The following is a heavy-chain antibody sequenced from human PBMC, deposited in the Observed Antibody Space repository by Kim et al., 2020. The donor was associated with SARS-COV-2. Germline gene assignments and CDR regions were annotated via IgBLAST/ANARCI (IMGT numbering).Heavy chain of an antibody. D-gene: IGHD6-19*01. Sequence: SETLSLTCAVYGGSFSGYYWSWIRQPPGKGLEWIGEINHSGSTNYNPSLKSRVTISVDTSKNQFSLKLSSVTAADTAVYYCARGRDSSGWAPVFDYWGQGTLVTVSS. CDR1: GGSFSGYY. V-gene: IGHV4-34*01. J-gene: IGHJ4*02. CDR2: INHSGST. CDR3: ARGRDSSGWAPVFDY.